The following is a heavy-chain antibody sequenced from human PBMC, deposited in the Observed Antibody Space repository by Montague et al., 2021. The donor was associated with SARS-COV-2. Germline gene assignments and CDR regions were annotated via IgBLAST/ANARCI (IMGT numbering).Heavy chain of an antibody. J-gene: IGHJ6*02. D-gene: IGHD3-16*02. CDR1: GFTSDDYA. CDR2: ISWNSVTT. V-gene: IGHV3-9*02. Sequence: SLRLSCAAPGFTSDDYAMHWVRQAPGKGLEWVSVISWNSVTTGYADSVKGRFTIYRDNAKNSLYLQMNSLRAEDTGIYYCAKDLYRPAYYHGMDVWGQGTTVTVSS. CDR3: AKDLYRPAYYHGMDV.